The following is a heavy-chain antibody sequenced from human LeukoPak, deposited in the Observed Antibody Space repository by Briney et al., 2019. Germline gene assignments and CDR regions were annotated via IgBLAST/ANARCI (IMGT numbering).Heavy chain of an antibody. CDR3: ARPYYDSSGYYYFDY. CDR1: GGSFSGYY. D-gene: IGHD3-22*01. Sequence: SETLSLTCAVYGGSFSGYYWSWIRQPPGKGLEWIGEINHSGSTNYNPSLKSRVTISVDTSKNQFSLKLSSVTAADTAVYYCARPYYDSSGYYYFDYWDQGTLVTVSS. V-gene: IGHV4-34*01. CDR2: INHSGST. J-gene: IGHJ4*02.